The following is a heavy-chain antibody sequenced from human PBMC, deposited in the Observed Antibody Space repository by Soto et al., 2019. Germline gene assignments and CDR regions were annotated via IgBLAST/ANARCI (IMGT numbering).Heavy chain of an antibody. CDR2: ISSSSDYI. V-gene: IGHV3-21*06. D-gene: IGHD6-13*01. CDR3: ARARVYATGPLDF. Sequence: LRLSCAASGFTFSSYSMNWVRQAPGKGLEWVSSISSSSDYIYYADSMKGRVTISRDNAKNSLFLDMNSLTGEDTAVYYCARARVYATGPLDFWGQGTLVTVSS. J-gene: IGHJ4*02. CDR1: GFTFSSYS.